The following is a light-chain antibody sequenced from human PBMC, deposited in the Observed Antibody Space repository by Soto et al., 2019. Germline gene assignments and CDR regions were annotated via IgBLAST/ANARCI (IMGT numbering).Light chain of an antibody. J-gene: IGLJ1*01. V-gene: IGLV2-14*01. CDR3: SSYTSSSTL. CDR1: SSDVGGYNY. Sequence: QSFLTQPAPVSGSPGQSITISCTGTSSDVGGYNYVSWYQQHPGKAPKLMIYEVSNRPSGVSNRFSGSKSGNTASLTISGLQAEDEADYYCSSYTSSSTLFGTGTRVTVL. CDR2: EVS.